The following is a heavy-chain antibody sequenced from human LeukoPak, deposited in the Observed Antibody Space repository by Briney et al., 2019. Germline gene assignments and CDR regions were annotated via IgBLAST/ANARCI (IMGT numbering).Heavy chain of an antibody. CDR3: ALKSPLGMFGH. Sequence: SGPTLVNPTQTLTLTCAFSGFSFSTTDVAVGWIRQSSGEALDWLALICWDDDKRSTPTLQSRITITKDTSKNHVVLTMTNMDPVDTATYYCALKSPLGMFGHWGQGTLVTVSS. D-gene: IGHD1-14*01. V-gene: IGHV2-5*02. CDR1: GFSFSTTDVA. CDR2: ICWDDDK. J-gene: IGHJ5*02.